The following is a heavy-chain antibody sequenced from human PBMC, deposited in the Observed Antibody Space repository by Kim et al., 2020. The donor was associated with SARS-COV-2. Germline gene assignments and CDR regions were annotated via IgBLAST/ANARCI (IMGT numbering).Heavy chain of an antibody. J-gene: IGHJ4*02. CDR2: ISYGSTLI. Sequence: GALRLSCAASGFRFSVYAMHWVRQAPGKGLHWVSSISYGSTLIYYSDSVEGRFTVSRDNAKNELYLQMNSLRAEDTALYYCATISGNVPDYWGQGTMVTVSS. CDR3: ATISGNVPDY. V-gene: IGHV3-21*01. D-gene: IGHD1-26*01. CDR1: GFRFSVYA.